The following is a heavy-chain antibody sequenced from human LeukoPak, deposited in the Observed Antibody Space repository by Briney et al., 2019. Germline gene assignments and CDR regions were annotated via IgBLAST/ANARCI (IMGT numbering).Heavy chain of an antibody. J-gene: IGHJ4*02. V-gene: IGHV3-30*02. CDR2: IRNDGSNK. CDR3: AKDRWVGATDYFDY. CDR1: EFTFSSYG. D-gene: IGHD1-26*01. Sequence: PGGSLRLSCAASEFTFSSYGMHWVRQAPGKGLEWVAFIRNDGSNKYYADSVKGRFTISRDNFKKTMFLEMNSLRTEDTAVYHCAKDRWVGATDYFDYWGQGTQGTVST.